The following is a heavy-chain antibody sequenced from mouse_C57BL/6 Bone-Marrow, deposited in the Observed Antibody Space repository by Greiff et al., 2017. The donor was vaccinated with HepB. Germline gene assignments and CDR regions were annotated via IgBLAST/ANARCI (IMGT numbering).Heavy chain of an antibody. CDR3: ARGDYYSWFAY. Sequence: QVHVKQSGPELVKPGASVKISCKASGYAFSSSWMNWVKQRPGKGLEWIGRIYPGDGDTNYNGKFKGKATLTADKSSSTAYMQLSSLTSEDSAVYFCARGDYYSWFAYWGQGTLVTVSA. CDR1: GYAFSSSW. V-gene: IGHV1-82*01. J-gene: IGHJ3*01. CDR2: IYPGDGDT. D-gene: IGHD1-1*01.